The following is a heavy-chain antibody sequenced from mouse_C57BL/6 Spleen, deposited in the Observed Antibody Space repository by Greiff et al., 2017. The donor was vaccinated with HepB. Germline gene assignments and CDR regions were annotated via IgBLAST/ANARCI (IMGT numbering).Heavy chain of an antibody. Sequence: DVHLVESGGGLVKPGGSLKLSCAASGFTFSSYAMSWVRQTPEKGLEWVATISDGGSYTYYPDNVKGRFTISRDNAKNNLYLQMSHLKSGDTAMYYCARGPLDYWGQGTTLTVSS. J-gene: IGHJ2*01. CDR2: ISDGGSYT. CDR3: ARGPLDY. V-gene: IGHV5-4*01. CDR1: GFTFSSYA.